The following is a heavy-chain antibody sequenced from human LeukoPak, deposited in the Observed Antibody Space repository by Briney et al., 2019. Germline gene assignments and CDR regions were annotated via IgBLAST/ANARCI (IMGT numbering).Heavy chain of an antibody. Sequence: GGSLRLSCAASGFTFSSYTMSWVRQAPGKGLEWVSAISGSGGSTYYADSVKGRFTISRDNSKNTLYLQMNSLRAEDTAVYYCAKGYRAVAEVGNWFDPWGQGTLVTVSS. J-gene: IGHJ5*02. V-gene: IGHV3-23*01. CDR3: AKGYRAVAEVGNWFDP. CDR1: GFTFSSYT. D-gene: IGHD6-19*01. CDR2: ISGSGGST.